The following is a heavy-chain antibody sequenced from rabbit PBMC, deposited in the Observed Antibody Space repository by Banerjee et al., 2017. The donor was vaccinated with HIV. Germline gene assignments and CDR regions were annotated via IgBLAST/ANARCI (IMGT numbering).Heavy chain of an antibody. CDR3: ARDASSSDYYRDTRLDL. CDR2: INIVTGKS. J-gene: IGHJ3*01. CDR1: GVSLNDKDV. V-gene: IGHV1S45*01. Sequence: EQLEESGGGLVKPEGSLTLTCKASGVSLNDKDVMCWVRQAPGKGLEWIACINIVTGKSVYASWAKGRFTMSRTSSTTVTLQMNSLTAADTATYFCARDASSSDYYRDTRLDLWGPGTLVTVS. D-gene: IGHD1-1*01.